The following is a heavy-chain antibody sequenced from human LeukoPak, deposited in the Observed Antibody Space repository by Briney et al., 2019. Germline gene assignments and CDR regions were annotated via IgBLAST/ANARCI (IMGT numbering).Heavy chain of an antibody. CDR1: GGSFSGYY. CDR3: ASVTAMVNY. CDR2: INHSGST. J-gene: IGHJ4*02. V-gene: IGHV4-34*01. D-gene: IGHD5-18*01. Sequence: SETLSLTCAVYGGSFSGYYWSWIRQPPGKGLEWIGEINHSGSTNYNPSLKSRVTISVDTSKNQFSLKPSSVTAADTAVYYCASVTAMVNYWGQGTLVTVSS.